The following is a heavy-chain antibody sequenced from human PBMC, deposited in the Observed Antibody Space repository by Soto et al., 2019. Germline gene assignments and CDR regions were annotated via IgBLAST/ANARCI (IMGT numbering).Heavy chain of an antibody. D-gene: IGHD4-17*01. CDR3: AIGSRTTVTTSVDC. CDR2: MVPNSVST. J-gene: IGHJ4*02. CDR1: GYTFTSYD. Sequence: QVQLVQSGAEVKKPGASVKVSCRASGYTFTSYDINWVRQATGQGLEWMGWMVPNSVSTGYAQKFQGRVTMTRNTSISTAYMERSSLRSEDTAVYYCAIGSRTTVTTSVDCWGQGTLVTVSS. V-gene: IGHV1-8*01.